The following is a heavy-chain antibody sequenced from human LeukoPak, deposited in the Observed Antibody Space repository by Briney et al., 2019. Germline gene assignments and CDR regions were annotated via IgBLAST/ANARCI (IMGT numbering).Heavy chain of an antibody. V-gene: IGHV1-8*01. Sequence: GASVKVSCKASGYTFTSYDINWVRQATGQGLEWMGWMNPNSGNTGYAQKFQGRVTMTRNTSISTAYMELSSLRSEDTAVYYCARVEKYSSSWYDYYYYYMDVWSKGTTVTVSS. CDR3: ARVEKYSSSWYDYYYYYMDV. CDR2: MNPNSGNT. D-gene: IGHD6-13*01. CDR1: GYTFTSYD. J-gene: IGHJ6*03.